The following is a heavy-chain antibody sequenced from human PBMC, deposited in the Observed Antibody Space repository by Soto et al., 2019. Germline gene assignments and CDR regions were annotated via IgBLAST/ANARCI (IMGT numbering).Heavy chain of an antibody. CDR3: AKHLWYGESVFDP. CDR1: GFTFSSYA. CDR2: ISGSGGST. D-gene: IGHD3-10*01. V-gene: IGHV3-23*01. J-gene: IGHJ5*02. Sequence: VGSLRLSCAASGFTFSSYAMSWVRQAPGKGLEWVSAISGSGGSTYYADSVKGRFTISRDNSKNTLYLQMDSLRVEDTAAYYCAKHLWYGESVFDPWGQGTLVTVSS.